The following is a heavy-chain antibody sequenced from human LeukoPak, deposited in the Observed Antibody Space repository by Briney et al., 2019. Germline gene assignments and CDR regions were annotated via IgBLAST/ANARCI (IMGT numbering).Heavy chain of an antibody. V-gene: IGHV1-69*13. CDR3: ARAMASIAAAGTNYYYYMDV. CDR2: IIPIFGTA. Sequence: ASVKVSCKASGGTFSSYAISWVRQAPGQGLEWMGGIIPIFGTANYAQKFQGRVTITADESTSTAYMELSSLRSEDTAMYYCARAMASIAAAGTNYYYYMDVWGKGTTVTVSS. J-gene: IGHJ6*03. CDR1: GGTFSSYA. D-gene: IGHD6-13*01.